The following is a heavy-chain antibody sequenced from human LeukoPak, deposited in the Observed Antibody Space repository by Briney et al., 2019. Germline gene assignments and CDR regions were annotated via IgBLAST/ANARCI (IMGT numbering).Heavy chain of an antibody. D-gene: IGHD3-22*01. Sequence: PGGSLRLSCAASGFTFSSYAMSWVRQAPGKGLEWVSAISGSGGSTYYADSVKGRFTISRDNSKNTLYLQMNSLRTEDTALYYCARDSEDSSGYIYWYFDLWGRGTLVTVSS. CDR2: ISGSGGST. V-gene: IGHV3-23*01. CDR1: GFTFSSYA. CDR3: ARDSEDSSGYIYWYFDL. J-gene: IGHJ2*01.